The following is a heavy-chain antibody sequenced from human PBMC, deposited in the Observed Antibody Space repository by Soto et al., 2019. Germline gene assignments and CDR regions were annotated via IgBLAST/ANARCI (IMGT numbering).Heavy chain of an antibody. CDR1: GFTFSSYA. CDR2: ITVTGSTR. J-gene: IGHJ6*02. CDR3: TKHRGGHPYYFAMDV. D-gene: IGHD2-15*01. Sequence: PGGSLRLSCTASGFTFSSYAMSWVRQAPGKGLEWVSTITVTGSTRYYADSVEGRFTISRDNSENTLYLQMNGLRPEDTAVYYCTKHRGGHPYYFAMDVWGQGTTVTVSS. V-gene: IGHV3-23*01.